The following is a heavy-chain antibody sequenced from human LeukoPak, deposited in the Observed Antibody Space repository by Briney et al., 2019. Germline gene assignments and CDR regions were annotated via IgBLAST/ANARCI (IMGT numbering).Heavy chain of an antibody. CDR3: ARGIVGATKGNYYYGMDV. CDR1: GFTFSSYW. V-gene: IGHV3-7*01. J-gene: IGHJ6*02. Sequence: GGSLRLSCAASGFTFSSYWMSWVRQAPRKGLEWVANIKQDGSEKYYVDSVKGRFTISRDNAKNSLYLQMNSLRAEDTAVYYCARGIVGATKGNYYYGMDVWGQGTTVTVSS. CDR2: IKQDGSEK. D-gene: IGHD1-26*01.